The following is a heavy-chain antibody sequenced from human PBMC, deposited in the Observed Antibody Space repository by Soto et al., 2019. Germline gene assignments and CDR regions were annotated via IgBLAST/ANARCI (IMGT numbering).Heavy chain of an antibody. V-gene: IGHV4-34*01. Sequence: PSETLSLTCAVYGGSFSGYYWSWIRQPPGKGLEWIGEINHSGSTNYNPSLKSRVTISVDTSKNQFSLKLSSVTAADTAVYYCARGGLGGYNHWDYWGQGTLVTVS. CDR3: ARGGLGGYNHWDY. D-gene: IGHD5-12*01. CDR2: INHSGST. J-gene: IGHJ4*02. CDR1: GGSFSGYY.